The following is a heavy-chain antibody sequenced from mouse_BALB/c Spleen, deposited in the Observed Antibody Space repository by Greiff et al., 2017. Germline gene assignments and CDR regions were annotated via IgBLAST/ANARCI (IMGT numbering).Heavy chain of an antibody. CDR2: IRSKSNNYAT. D-gene: IGHD2-2*01. CDR3: VRWLPYDAMDY. CDR1: GFTFNTYA. V-gene: IGHV10-1*02. J-gene: IGHJ4*01. Sequence: EVKLMESGGGLVQPKGSLKLSCAASGFTFNTYAMTWVRQAPGKGLEWVARIRSKSNNYATYYADSVKDRFTISRDDSQSMLYLQMNNLKTDDTAMYYCVRWLPYDAMDYWGQGTSVTVSS.